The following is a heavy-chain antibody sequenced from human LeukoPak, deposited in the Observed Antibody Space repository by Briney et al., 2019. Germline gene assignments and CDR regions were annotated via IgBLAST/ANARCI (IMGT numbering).Heavy chain of an antibody. V-gene: IGHV1-18*01. J-gene: IGHJ3*02. CDR2: ISAYNGNT. Sequence: ASVKVSCKASGYTFTSYGISWVRQAPGQGLEWMGWISAYNGNTNYAQKLQGRATMTTDTSTSTAYMELRSLRSDDTAVYYCARAPFITMIVAQSDRAFDIWGQGTMVTVSS. CDR1: GYTFTSYG. D-gene: IGHD3-22*01. CDR3: ARAPFITMIVAQSDRAFDI.